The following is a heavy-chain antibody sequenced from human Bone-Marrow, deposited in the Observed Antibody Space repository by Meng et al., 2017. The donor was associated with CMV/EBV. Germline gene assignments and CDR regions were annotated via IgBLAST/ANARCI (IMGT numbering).Heavy chain of an antibody. D-gene: IGHD2-2*01. J-gene: IGHJ4*02. V-gene: IGHV1-46*01. CDR3: AKALLASTSFNY. Sequence: ASVKVSCKASGYTFTSYDINWVRQAPGQGLEWMGIINPSGGSTSYAQKFQGRVTMTRDTSTSTVYMELSSLRSEDTAVYYCAKALLASTSFNYWGQGTLVTVSS. CDR1: GYTFTSYD. CDR2: INPSGGST.